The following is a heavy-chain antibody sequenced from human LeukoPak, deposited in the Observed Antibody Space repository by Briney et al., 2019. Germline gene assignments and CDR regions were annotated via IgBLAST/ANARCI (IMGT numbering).Heavy chain of an antibody. J-gene: IGHJ4*02. D-gene: IGHD3-3*01. CDR3: ALGIFTNFDY. CDR1: GFTFDDYA. Sequence: GRSLRHSCAASGFTFDDYAMHWVRQAPGKGLEWVSGISWNSGSIGYADSVKGRFTISRDNAKNSLYLQINSLRAEDTALYYCALGIFTNFDYWGQGTLVTVSS. CDR2: ISWNSGSI. V-gene: IGHV3-9*01.